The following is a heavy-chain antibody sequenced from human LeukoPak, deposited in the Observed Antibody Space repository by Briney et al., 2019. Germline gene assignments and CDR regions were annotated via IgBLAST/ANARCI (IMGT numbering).Heavy chain of an antibody. Sequence: SETLSLTCAVSGGSISRGNWWSWVRQSPGKGLEWIGEIYYTEKTNYNPSLKSRVSMSVDRSMNHFSLKLISVAAADTAVYYCAKIYDSGGWYSGVDFDIWGQGTLVTVSS. J-gene: IGHJ3*02. CDR1: GGSISRGNW. CDR2: IYYTEKT. V-gene: IGHV4-4*02. D-gene: IGHD6-19*01. CDR3: AKIYDSGGWYSGVDFDI.